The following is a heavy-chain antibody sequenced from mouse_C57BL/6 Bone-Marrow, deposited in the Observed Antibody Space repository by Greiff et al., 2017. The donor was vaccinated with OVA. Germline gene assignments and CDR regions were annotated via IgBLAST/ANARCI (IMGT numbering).Heavy chain of an antibody. CDR3: ARGEGGSSKYYFDY. Sequence: VQLQQSGAELVRPGTSVKVSCKASGYAFTNYLIEWVKQRPGQGLEWIGVINPGSGGTNYNEKFKGKATLTADKSSSTAYMQLSSLTSEDSAVYFCARGEGGSSKYYFDYWGQGTTLTVSS. D-gene: IGHD1-1*01. V-gene: IGHV1-54*01. CDR1: GYAFTNYL. CDR2: INPGSGGT. J-gene: IGHJ2*01.